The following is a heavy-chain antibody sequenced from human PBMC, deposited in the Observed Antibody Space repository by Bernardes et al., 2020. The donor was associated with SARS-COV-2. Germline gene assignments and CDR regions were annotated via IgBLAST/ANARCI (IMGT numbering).Heavy chain of an antibody. V-gene: IGHV4-59*01. CDR2: IYYSGST. J-gene: IGHJ6*02. CDR3: ARGGYGGNSANYYYGMDV. D-gene: IGHD4-17*01. Sequence: SETLSLTCTVSGGSISSYYWSWIRQPPGKGLEWIGYIYYSGSTNYNPSLKSRVTISVDTSKNQFSLKLSSVTAADTAVYYCARGGYGGNSANYYYGMDVWGQGTTVTVSS. CDR1: GGSISSYY.